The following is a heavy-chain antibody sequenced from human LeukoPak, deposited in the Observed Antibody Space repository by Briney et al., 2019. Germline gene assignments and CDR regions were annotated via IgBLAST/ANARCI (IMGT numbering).Heavy chain of an antibody. Sequence: ASVKVSCKASGYTFTNYTLNWVRQASGQGLEWMGWIDTNTGNPTYAQGFIGRFVFSLDTSVTTAYLQISSLKAEDTAMYYCARGRYSGTTYYFDYWGQGTLVTVSS. CDR2: IDTNTGNP. CDR3: ARGRYSGTTYYFDY. CDR1: GYTFTNYT. D-gene: IGHD5-12*01. V-gene: IGHV7-4-1*02. J-gene: IGHJ4*02.